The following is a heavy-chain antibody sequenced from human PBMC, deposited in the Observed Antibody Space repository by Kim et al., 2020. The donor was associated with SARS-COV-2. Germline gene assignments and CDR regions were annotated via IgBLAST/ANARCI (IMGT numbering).Heavy chain of an antibody. J-gene: IGHJ6*02. CDR1: GFTFSSYA. CDR3: ARTKTRQRSPPPSYGMDV. V-gene: IGHV3-30*04. Sequence: GGSLRLSCAASGFTFSSYAMHWVRQAPGKGLEWVAVISYDGSNKYYADSVKGRFTISRDNSKNTLYLQMNSLRAEDTAVYYCARTKTRQRSPPPSYGMDVWGQGTTVTVSS. CDR2: ISYDGSNK.